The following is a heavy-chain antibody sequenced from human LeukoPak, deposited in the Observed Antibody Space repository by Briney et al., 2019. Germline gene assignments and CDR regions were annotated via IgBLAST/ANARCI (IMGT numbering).Heavy chain of an antibody. V-gene: IGHV4-34*01. Sequence: SETLSLTCAVYGGSFSGYYWSWIRQPPGKGLEWIGEINHSGSTNYNPSLKSRVTISVDTSKNQFSLKLSSVTAADTAVYYCARVGPLFGYGYGYLGAYNWFDPWGQGTLVTVSS. CDR1: GGSFSGYY. J-gene: IGHJ5*02. D-gene: IGHD5-18*01. CDR3: ARVGPLFGYGYGYLGAYNWFDP. CDR2: INHSGST.